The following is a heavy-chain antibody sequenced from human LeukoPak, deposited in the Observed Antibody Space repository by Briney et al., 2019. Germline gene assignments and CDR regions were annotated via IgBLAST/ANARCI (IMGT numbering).Heavy chain of an antibody. CDR3: ASSTVVVVAASRFDY. J-gene: IGHJ4*02. D-gene: IGHD2-15*01. Sequence: KPSETLSLTCTVSGGSISSYHWSWIRQPPGKGLEWFGYIYYSGSTNYNPSLKSPVTISVDTSKNQFSLKLSSVTAADTAVYYCASSTVVVVAASRFDYWGQRTLVTVSS. CDR1: GGSISSYH. CDR2: IYYSGST. V-gene: IGHV4-59*01.